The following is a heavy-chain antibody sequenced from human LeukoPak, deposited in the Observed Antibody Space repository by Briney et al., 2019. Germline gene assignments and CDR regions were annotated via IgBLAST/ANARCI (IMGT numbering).Heavy chain of an antibody. CDR1: GFTFSGYA. Sequence: PGGSLRLSCAASGFTFSGYAMHWVRQAPGKGLEWVAVIASDGRDKHDADSVKGRFTISRDNSKNTLYLQMDSLRSEDTAVYYCARDITRGAAGYYFDYWGQGTLVTVSS. CDR3: ARDITRGAAGYYFDY. J-gene: IGHJ4*02. V-gene: IGHV3-30*04. CDR2: IASDGRDK. D-gene: IGHD1-26*01.